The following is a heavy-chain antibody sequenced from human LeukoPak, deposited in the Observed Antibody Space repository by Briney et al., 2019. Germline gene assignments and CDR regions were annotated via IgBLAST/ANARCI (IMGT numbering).Heavy chain of an antibody. Sequence: GGSLRLSCAASGFTFSSCAMSWVRQAPGKGLEWVSVISGSSRSAYYADSVKGRFTISRDNSKNTLYLQMNSLGVEDTAVYYCAKDPCTDGVCYTSSYYGMDVWGLGTTVTVSS. CDR2: ISGSSRSA. V-gene: IGHV3-23*01. CDR1: GFTFSSCA. CDR3: AKDPCTDGVCYTSSYYGMDV. D-gene: IGHD2-8*01. J-gene: IGHJ6*02.